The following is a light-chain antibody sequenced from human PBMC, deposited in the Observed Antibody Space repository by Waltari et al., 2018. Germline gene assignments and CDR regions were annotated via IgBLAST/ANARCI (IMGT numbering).Light chain of an antibody. CDR3: CSYAGSYTLI. CDR1: SSDVGGYNY. V-gene: IGLV2-11*01. Sequence: QSALTQPRSVSGSPGQSVTISCTGTSSDVGGYNYLSWYQQHHGKAPNPLFYDVGKRPPGVPARLAGSKSGNTASLTISGLQADDEADYYCCSYAGSYTLIFGGGTELTVL. J-gene: IGLJ2*01. CDR2: DVG.